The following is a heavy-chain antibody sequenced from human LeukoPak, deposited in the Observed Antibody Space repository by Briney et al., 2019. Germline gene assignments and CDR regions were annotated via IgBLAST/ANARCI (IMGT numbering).Heavy chain of an antibody. CDR2: ITSRREST. V-gene: IGHV3-23*01. Sequence: GGSLRLSCAASGFTFSIYAMSWVRQAPGKGLQWVSSITSRRESTWYVDSVKGRFTITRDNSEKTLYLQMHSLRAEDTAVYYCARDRPNYYGSDGHYYRRDGDYWGRGTLVSVSS. CDR1: GFTFSIYA. CDR3: ARDRPNYYGSDGHYYRRDGDY. D-gene: IGHD3-22*01. J-gene: IGHJ4*02.